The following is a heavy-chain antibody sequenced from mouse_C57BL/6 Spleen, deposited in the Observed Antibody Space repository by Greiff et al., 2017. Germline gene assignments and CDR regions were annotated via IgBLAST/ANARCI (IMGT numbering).Heavy chain of an antibody. Sequence: QVQLQQSGAELVRPGASVKLSCKASGYTFTDYYINWVKQRPGKGLEWIARIYTGSGNTYYNEKFKGKATLTAEKSTSTAYMQLSSLTSEDSAIYFCARKHYGSSYAMDYWGQGTSVTVSS. V-gene: IGHV1-76*01. CDR2: IYTGSGNT. CDR1: GYTFTDYY. J-gene: IGHJ4*01. D-gene: IGHD1-1*01. CDR3: ARKHYGSSYAMDY.